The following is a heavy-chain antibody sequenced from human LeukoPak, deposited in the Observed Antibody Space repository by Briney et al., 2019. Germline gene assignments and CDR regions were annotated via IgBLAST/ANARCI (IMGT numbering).Heavy chain of an antibody. D-gene: IGHD1-26*01. J-gene: IGHJ4*02. Sequence: GGSLRLSCEASGFTFSSYAMHWVRQAPGKGLEWVAVISYDGSNKYYADSVKGRFTISRDNSKNTLYLQMNSLRAEDTAVYYCARESGSYCFDYWGQGTLVTVSS. V-gene: IGHV3-30*04. CDR3: ARESGSYCFDY. CDR2: ISYDGSNK. CDR1: GFTFSSYA.